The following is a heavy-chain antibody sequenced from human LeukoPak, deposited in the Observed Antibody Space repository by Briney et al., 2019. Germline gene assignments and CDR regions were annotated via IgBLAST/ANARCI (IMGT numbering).Heavy chain of an antibody. CDR2: INWNGGST. V-gene: IGHV3-20*04. J-gene: IGHJ4*02. Sequence: PGGSLRLSCAASGFTFDDYSMSWVRQAPGKGLEWVSGINWNGGSTGYADSVKGRFTISRDNAKNSLYLQMNSLRDEDTALYYCARGWDGDYAGYFDYWGQGTLVTVSS. CDR1: GFTFDDYS. D-gene: IGHD4-17*01. CDR3: ARGWDGDYAGYFDY.